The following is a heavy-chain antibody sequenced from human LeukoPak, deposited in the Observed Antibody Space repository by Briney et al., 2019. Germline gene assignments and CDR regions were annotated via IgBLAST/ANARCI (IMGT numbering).Heavy chain of an antibody. CDR2: IQYDGSHK. D-gene: IGHD6-19*01. J-gene: IGHJ4*02. Sequence: GGSLRLSCAASGFTFSSYGMHWVRQAPGKGLEWVAFIQYDGSHKLYGNSVKGRFTIPRDNSKNTLYLQMNSLRPEDTAVYYCAKDVVGQQWLENYWGQGTLVTVSS. CDR3: AKDVVGQQWLENY. CDR1: GFTFSSYG. V-gene: IGHV3-30*02.